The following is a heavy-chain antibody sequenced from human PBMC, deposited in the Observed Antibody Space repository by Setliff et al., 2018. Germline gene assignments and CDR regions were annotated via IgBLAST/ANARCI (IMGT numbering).Heavy chain of an antibody. CDR2: VSHSGST. V-gene: IGHV4-34*08. CDR3: RLAHCSNNCEEALDY. Sequence: ESLRLSCAASEFTFNKYWMTWVRQAPGKGLEWLGEVSHSGSTNYNPSLKSRVTMSVDTSKNQFSLKLNSVTAADTAVYYFRLAHCSNNCEEALDYWSQGTLVTVSS. CDR1: EFTFNKYW. J-gene: IGHJ4*02. D-gene: IGHD2-2*01.